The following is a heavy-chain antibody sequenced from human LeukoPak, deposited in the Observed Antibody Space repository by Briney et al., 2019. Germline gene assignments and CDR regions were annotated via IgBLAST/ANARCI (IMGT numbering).Heavy chain of an antibody. CDR2: VVPMFGIR. V-gene: IGHV1-69*04. J-gene: IGHJ4*02. Sequence: SSVKVSCKTSGGTFNNYAISWVRQAPGQGLEWMGRVVPMFGIRNYPQTFRGRVNITADKATNTVYMELRSLRAEDTAIYYCATEPSRSYSFDHLDFWGLGTPVTVSS. D-gene: IGHD5-12*01. CDR3: ATEPSRSYSFDHLDF. CDR1: GGTFNNYA.